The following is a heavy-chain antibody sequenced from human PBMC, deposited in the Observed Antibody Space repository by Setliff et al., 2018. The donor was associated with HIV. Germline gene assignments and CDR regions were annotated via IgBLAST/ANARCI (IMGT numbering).Heavy chain of an antibody. CDR1: GFTFNSYW. V-gene: IGHV3-74*01. J-gene: IGHJ6*02. CDR2: VNNDGTDT. D-gene: IGHD3-10*01. Sequence: LRLSCVASGFTFNSYWMYWVRQAPGKGLVCVSRVNNDGTDTIYADSVKGRFTISRDNAKNTLYLQMNSLRAEDTAVYYCARGVRGVVNGMDVWGQGTTVTVSS. CDR3: ARGVRGVVNGMDV.